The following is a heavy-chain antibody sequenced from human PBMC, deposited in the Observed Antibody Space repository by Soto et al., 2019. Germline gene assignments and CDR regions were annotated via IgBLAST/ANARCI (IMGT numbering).Heavy chain of an antibody. CDR2: IYYSGST. D-gene: IGHD3-3*01. CDR1: SGSFSSYY. V-gene: IGHV4-39*01. Sequence: SGTLSLTCAVYSGSFSSYYWGWIRQPPGKGLEWIGSIYYSGSTYYNPSLKSRVTISVDTSKNQFSLKLSSVTAADTAVYYCARSTVLNETIFGVVIIGWFDSWGQGTLVTVSS. CDR3: ARSTVLNETIFGVVIIGWFDS. J-gene: IGHJ5*01.